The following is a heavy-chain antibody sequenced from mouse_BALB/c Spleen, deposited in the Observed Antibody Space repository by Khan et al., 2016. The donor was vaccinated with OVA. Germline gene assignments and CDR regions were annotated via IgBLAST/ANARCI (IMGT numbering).Heavy chain of an antibody. CDR1: GYSFTGYY. D-gene: IGHD2-12*01. J-gene: IGHJ3*01. V-gene: IGHV1-26*01. Sequence: VRLQQSGPDLVKPGASVKMSCKASGYSFTGYYMNWVKQSHGKSLECIGRVNPNTGNTNYNQKFKGKAILIVDTSSSTAYMELRNLTSEDSAVYYCARGYDFFAYWGQGNLVTVSA. CDR2: VNPNTGNT. CDR3: ARGYDFFAY.